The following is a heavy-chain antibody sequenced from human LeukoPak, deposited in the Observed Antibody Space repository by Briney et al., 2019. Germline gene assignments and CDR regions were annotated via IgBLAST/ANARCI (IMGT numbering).Heavy chain of an antibody. CDR1: GYTFTDYA. CDR3: ARGGQQWRGGNYFDS. Sequence: ASVKVSCKASGYTFTDYALHWVRQAPGQSLEWMGWITTGRGETRYSQDFQRRITLTRDKSANTVYMDLSDLTSEDTAVYYCARGGQQWRGGNYFDSWGQGTLAAVSS. V-gene: IGHV1-3*03. D-gene: IGHD6-19*01. CDR2: ITTGRGET. J-gene: IGHJ4*02.